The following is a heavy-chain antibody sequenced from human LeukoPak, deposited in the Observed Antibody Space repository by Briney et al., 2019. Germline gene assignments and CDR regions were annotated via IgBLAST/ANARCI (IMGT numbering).Heavy chain of an antibody. Sequence: SETLSLTCAVYGGSFSGYYWSWIRQPPGKGLEWIGEINHSGSTNYNPSLKSRVTISVDTSKNQFSLKLSSVTAADTAVYYCARRYGTVDYWGQGTLVTVSS. V-gene: IGHV4-34*01. CDR1: GGSFSGYY. CDR2: INHSGST. D-gene: IGHD1-14*01. J-gene: IGHJ4*02. CDR3: ARRYGTVDY.